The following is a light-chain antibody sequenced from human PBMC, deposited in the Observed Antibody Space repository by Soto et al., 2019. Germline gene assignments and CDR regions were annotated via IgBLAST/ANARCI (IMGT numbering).Light chain of an antibody. Sequence: EIVLKQSPATLSLSPGERATLSCRASQSVSSYLAWYQQKPGQAPMLLIYDASNRATGIPARFSGSGSGTDFTLAISSLEPEAVALYEDQQRSNWPPVTFGGGTKVEIK. CDR1: QSVSSY. CDR3: QQRSNWPPVT. V-gene: IGKV3-11*01. CDR2: DAS. J-gene: IGKJ4*01.